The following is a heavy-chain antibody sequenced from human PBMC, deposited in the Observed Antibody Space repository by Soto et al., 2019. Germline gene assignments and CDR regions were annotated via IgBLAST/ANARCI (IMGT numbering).Heavy chain of an antibody. Sequence: ASVKVSCKASGYSFSDYSINWVRQAPGQGLEWMGWMNPKSGHTAHAQKIQGRVTLTRDTSINTVYMELSSLTSGDTAVYFCARRIPDGKFDSSGQGTQVTVSS. D-gene: IGHD1-1*01. CDR1: GYSFSDYS. J-gene: IGHJ4*02. V-gene: IGHV1-8*01. CDR2: MNPKSGHT. CDR3: ARRIPDGKFDS.